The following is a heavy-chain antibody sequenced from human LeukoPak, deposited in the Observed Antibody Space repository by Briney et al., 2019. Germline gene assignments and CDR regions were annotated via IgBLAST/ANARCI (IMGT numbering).Heavy chain of an antibody. D-gene: IGHD3-16*01. CDR3: APPGGGPLYPFDY. J-gene: IGHJ4*02. CDR1: GFTFSDYY. V-gene: IGHV3-11*01. Sequence: PGGSLRLSCAASGFTFSDYYMSWIRHAPGKGLEWVSYISSSGSNIYYADSVKGRFTISTDNAQNSLYLQMNSLRAEDTAVYYCAPPGGGPLYPFDYWGQGTLVTVSS. CDR2: ISSSGSNI.